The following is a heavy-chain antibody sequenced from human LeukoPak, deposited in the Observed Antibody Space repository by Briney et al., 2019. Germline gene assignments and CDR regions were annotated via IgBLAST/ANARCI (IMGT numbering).Heavy chain of an antibody. V-gene: IGHV3-7*01. D-gene: IGHD2-21*02. CDR3: ATNSDWHFDY. CDR2: IKQDGSEK. CDR1: GFTFSSFW. Sequence: GGSLRLSCAASGFTFSSFWMSWVRQAPGKGLGWVANIKQDGSEKYYVDSVKGRFTISRDNAKNSVYLQMSSLRAEDTAVYYCATNSDWHFDYWGQGTLVTVSS. J-gene: IGHJ4*02.